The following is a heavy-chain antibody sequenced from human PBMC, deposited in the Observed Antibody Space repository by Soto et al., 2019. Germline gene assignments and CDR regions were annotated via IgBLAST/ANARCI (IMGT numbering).Heavy chain of an antibody. CDR3: AREGPYNWNYERYYYFYMDV. V-gene: IGHV4-34*01. J-gene: IGHJ6*03. D-gene: IGHD1-7*01. CDR1: GGSFSGYY. Sequence: QVQLQQWGAGLLKPSETLSLTCAVYGGSFSGYYWSWIRQPPGKGLEWIGEINHSGSTNYNPSLKSRVTISVDPSNNQFSLKLSSVTAADTAVYYCAREGPYNWNYERYYYFYMDVWGKGTTVTVSS. CDR2: INHSGST.